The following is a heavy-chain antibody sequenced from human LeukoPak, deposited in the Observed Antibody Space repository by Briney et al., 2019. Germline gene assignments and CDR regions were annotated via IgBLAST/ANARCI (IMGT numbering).Heavy chain of an antibody. CDR3: AKEYYYDSSGPYAFDI. Sequence: GGSLRLSCAVSGITLSNYGMSWVRQAPGKGLEWVSGISASGSSTYYADSVKGRFTISRDSSKNTLYLQMNSLRAEDTAVYYCAKEYYYDSSGPYAFDIWGQGTMVTVSS. J-gene: IGHJ3*02. CDR2: ISASGSST. V-gene: IGHV3-23*01. CDR1: GITLSNYG. D-gene: IGHD3-22*01.